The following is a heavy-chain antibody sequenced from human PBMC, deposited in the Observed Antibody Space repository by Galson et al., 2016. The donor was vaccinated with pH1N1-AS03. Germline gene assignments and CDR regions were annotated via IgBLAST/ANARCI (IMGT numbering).Heavy chain of an antibody. Sequence: SLRLSCAASGFTFSSYGMHWVRQAPGKGLDWVAVISYDGSNKYYEDSVKGRFTISRDSSRNTLYLQMNSLRPEDTAMYYCARDYIVGATRGAGTFDVWGHGTMVTVSS. V-gene: IGHV3-30-3*01. D-gene: IGHD1-26*01. CDR1: GFTFSSYG. CDR2: ISYDGSNK. CDR3: ARDYIVGATRGAGTFDV. J-gene: IGHJ3*01.